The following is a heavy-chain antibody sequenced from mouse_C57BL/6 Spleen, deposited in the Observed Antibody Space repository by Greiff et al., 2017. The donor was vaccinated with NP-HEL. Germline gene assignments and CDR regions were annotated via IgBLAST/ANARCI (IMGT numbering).Heavy chain of an antibody. V-gene: IGHV5-17*01. CDR1: GFTFSDYG. D-gene: IGHD4-1*01. CDR2: ISSGSSTI. Sequence: DVHLVESGGGLVKPGGSLKLSCAASGFTFSDYGMHWVRQAPEKGLEWVAYISSGSSTIYYADTVKGRFTISRDNAKNTLFLQMTSLRSEDTAMYYCARNWDEGYFDYWGQGTTLTVSS. CDR3: ARNWDEGYFDY. J-gene: IGHJ2*01.